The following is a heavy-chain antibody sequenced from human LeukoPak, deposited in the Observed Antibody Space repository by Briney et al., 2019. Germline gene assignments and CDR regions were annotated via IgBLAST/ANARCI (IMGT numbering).Heavy chain of an antibody. V-gene: IGHV1-2*02. CDR3: SGRYGPGPV. CDR2: ILPDGRDT. D-gene: IGHD3-10*01. J-gene: IGHJ4*02. Sequence: GASVKVSFKASGYTFADHHIHWVRQAPGQGLEWMGWILPDGRDTKYSQKFQDRMTLTTDTSTNTAYMELSRLKPDDTAVYYCSGRYGPGPVWGQGTLISASP. CDR1: GYTFADHH.